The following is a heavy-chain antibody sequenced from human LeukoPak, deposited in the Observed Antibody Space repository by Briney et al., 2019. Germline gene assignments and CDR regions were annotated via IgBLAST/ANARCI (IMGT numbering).Heavy chain of an antibody. Sequence: ASVKVSCKASGYTFTSSDINWVRQATGQGREWMGRINPNSGGTNYALKFQGRVTMTRDTSISTAYMELSRLRSDDTAVYYCLVVALPYDAFDIWGEGTMVTVSS. V-gene: IGHV1-2*06. CDR1: GYTFTSSD. CDR3: LVVALPYDAFDI. D-gene: IGHD2-15*01. CDR2: INPNSGGT. J-gene: IGHJ3*02.